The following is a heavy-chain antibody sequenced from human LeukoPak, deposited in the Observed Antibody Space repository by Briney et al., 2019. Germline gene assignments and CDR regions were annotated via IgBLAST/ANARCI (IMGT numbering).Heavy chain of an antibody. V-gene: IGHV4-34*01. CDR2: INHSGST. CDR1: GGSFSGCY. D-gene: IGHD4-17*01. Sequence: SETLSLTCAVYGGSFSGCYWSWIRQPPGKGLEWIGEINHSGSTNYNPSLKSRVTISVDTSKNQFSLKLSSVTAADTAVYYCARGLRSLTYYFDYWGQGTLVTVSS. CDR3: ARGLRSLTYYFDY. J-gene: IGHJ4*02.